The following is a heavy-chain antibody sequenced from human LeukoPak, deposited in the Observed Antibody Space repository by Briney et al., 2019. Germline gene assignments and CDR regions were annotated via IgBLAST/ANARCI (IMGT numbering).Heavy chain of an antibody. D-gene: IGHD2-15*01. CDR3: ARASKDIVLVVADLDVRYSFDY. J-gene: IGHJ4*02. Sequence: PSETLSLTCTVSGGSMTSYYWSWLRQPPGKGLEWIGYTSYSGNTDYNPSLKSRVTISLDTSKNQFSLRLSSVTAAATAVYYSARASKDIVLVVADLDVRYSFDYWGQGALVTVSS. CDR2: TSYSGNT. CDR1: GGSMTSYY. V-gene: IGHV4-59*01.